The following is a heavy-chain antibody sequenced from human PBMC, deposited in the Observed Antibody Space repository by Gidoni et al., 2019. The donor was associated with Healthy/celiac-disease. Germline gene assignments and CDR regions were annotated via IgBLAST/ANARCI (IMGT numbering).Heavy chain of an antibody. Sequence: QVQLVPSGAEVKKPGDSVKGSCKASGYTFTGYYMHWVRPAPGQGLEWMGWINPNSGGTNYAQKFHGWVTMTRDTSISTAYMELSRLRSDDTAVYYCAIIANVPFGGGVVAATNDAFDIWGQGTMVTVSS. CDR2: INPNSGGT. V-gene: IGHV1-2*04. CDR3: AIIANVPFGGGVVAATNDAFDI. CDR1: GYTFTGYY. D-gene: IGHD2-15*01. J-gene: IGHJ3*02.